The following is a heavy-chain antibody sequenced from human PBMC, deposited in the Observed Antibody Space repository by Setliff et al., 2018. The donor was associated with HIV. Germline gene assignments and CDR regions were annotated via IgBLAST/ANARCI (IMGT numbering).Heavy chain of an antibody. J-gene: IGHJ6*03. CDR2: IFTSGTT. CDR3: AREGFYNSYYYYMDV. V-gene: IGHV4-4*07. CDR1: DGSISNYY. Sequence: PSETLSLTCTVSDGSISNYYWNWIRQPAGKGLEWIGRIFTSGTTNYNPSLRSRVTISVDTSKNQFSLRLSSVTAADTAVHYCAREGFYNSYYYYMDVWGIGTTVTVSS. D-gene: IGHD2-2*02.